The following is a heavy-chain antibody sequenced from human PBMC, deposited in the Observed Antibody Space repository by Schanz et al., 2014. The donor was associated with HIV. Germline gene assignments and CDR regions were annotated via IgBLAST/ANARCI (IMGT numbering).Heavy chain of an antibody. CDR2: IKQDGSEK. V-gene: IGHV3-7*01. CDR3: ARDLSLASSTPTLAFDI. Sequence: EVQLLESGGGLVQPGGSLRLSCAASGFTFSTYAMNWVRQAPGKGLEWVANIKQDGSEKYYVDSVKGRFTISRDNAKNSLYLQMNSLRAEDTAVYYCARDLSLASSTPTLAFDIWGQGTMVTVSS. D-gene: IGHD2-2*01. CDR1: GFTFSTYA. J-gene: IGHJ3*02.